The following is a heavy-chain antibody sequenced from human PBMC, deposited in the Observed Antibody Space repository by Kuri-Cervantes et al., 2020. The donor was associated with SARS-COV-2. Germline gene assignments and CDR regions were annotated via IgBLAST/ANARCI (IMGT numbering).Heavy chain of an antibody. D-gene: IGHD4-17*01. J-gene: IGHJ3*02. Sequence: SVKVSCKASGGTFSSYAISWVRQAPGQGPEWMGRIIPILDIANSAQGFQDRVTITADKSTNTVYMELSSLRSEDTAVYYCAREMTTVTTSDAFDIWGQGTMVTVSS. V-gene: IGHV1-69*04. CDR1: GGTFSSYA. CDR2: IIPILDIA. CDR3: AREMTTVTTSDAFDI.